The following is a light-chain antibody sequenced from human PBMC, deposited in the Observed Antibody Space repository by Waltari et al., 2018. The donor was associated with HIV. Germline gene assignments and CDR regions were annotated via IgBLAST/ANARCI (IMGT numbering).Light chain of an antibody. CDR1: DSAFGYRNF. CDR2: DVD. Sequence: SAVTQPASVSGFAGQSVTLSCSGTDSAFGYRNFVSWYQQHPDRVPKLLLFDVDSRASGIADRFSGSRSGNTASLTISGLQTEDEAIYYCASFTRDFTIIFGGGTRVTVL. J-gene: IGLJ2*01. V-gene: IGLV2-14*03. CDR3: ASFTRDFTII.